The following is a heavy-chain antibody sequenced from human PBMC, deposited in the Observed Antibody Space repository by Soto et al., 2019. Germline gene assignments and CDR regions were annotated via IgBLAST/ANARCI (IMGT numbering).Heavy chain of an antibody. CDR1: GFTFSSYA. CDR2: ISGSGGST. J-gene: IGHJ6*02. V-gene: IGHV3-23*01. D-gene: IGHD6-6*01. Sequence: GGSLRLSCAASGFTFSSYAMSWVRQAPGKGLEWVSAISGSGGSTYYADSVKGRFTISRDNSKNTLYLQMNSLRAEDTAVYYCAKAGSSIAARPVRDYYYYYGMDVCAQGTTVTVSS. CDR3: AKAGSSIAARPVRDYYYYYGMDV.